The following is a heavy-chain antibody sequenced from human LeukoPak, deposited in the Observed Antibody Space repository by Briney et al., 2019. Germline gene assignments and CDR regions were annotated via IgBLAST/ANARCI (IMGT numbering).Heavy chain of an antibody. D-gene: IGHD1-7*01. CDR2: IYYSGST. CDR3: ARAPTITGTTIRSIGNWFDP. V-gene: IGHV4-30-4*07. Sequence: PSETLSLTCAVSGGSISSGGYSWSWIRQPPGKGLEWIGYIYYSGSTYYNPSLKSRVTISVDTSKNQFSLKLSSVTAADTAVYYCARAPTITGTTIRSIGNWFDPWGQGTLVTVSS. J-gene: IGHJ5*02. CDR1: GGSISSGGYS.